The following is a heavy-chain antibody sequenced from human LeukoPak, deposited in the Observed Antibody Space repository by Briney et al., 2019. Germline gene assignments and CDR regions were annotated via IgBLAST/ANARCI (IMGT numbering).Heavy chain of an antibody. CDR1: GDSVSSNSAA. V-gene: IGHV6-1*01. Sequence: SQTLSLTCAISGDSVSSNSAAWNWISQSPSRGLEWLGRTYYRSKCYNDYAVSVKSRITINPDTSKNQFSLQRNSVTPEDTAVYYCARGGETYYYDSSGYYSSYYFDYWGQGPLVTVSS. CDR2: TYYRSKCYN. CDR3: ARGGETYYYDSSGYYSSYYFDY. J-gene: IGHJ4*02. D-gene: IGHD3-22*01.